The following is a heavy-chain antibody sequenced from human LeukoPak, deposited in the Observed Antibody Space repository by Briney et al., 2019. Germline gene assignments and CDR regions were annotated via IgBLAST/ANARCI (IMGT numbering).Heavy chain of an antibody. CDR1: GYTFTGYY. CDR3: ARAPITMIVVVPDY. D-gene: IGHD3-22*01. J-gene: IGHJ4*02. CDR2: INPNSGGT. V-gene: IGHV1-2*02. Sequence: ASVKVSRKASGYTFTGYYMHWVRQAPGQGLEWMGWINPNSGGTNYAQKFQGRVTMTRDTSISTAYMELSRLRSDDTAVYYCARAPITMIVVVPDYWGQGTLVTVSS.